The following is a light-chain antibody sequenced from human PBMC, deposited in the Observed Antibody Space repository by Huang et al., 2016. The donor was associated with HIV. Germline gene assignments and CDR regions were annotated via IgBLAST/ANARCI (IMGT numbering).Light chain of an antibody. Sequence: DIQMTQSPSSLSASVGDRVTITCRTSQRISSYLHWFQQKPGKAPKLLIHTTSSLQGGVSSRFRGSGSGTHFTLTVNSLQPEDSATYYCQQTYTTPKTFGQGTKLEIK. V-gene: IGKV1-39*01. CDR3: QQTYTTPKT. CDR1: QRISSY. CDR2: TTS. J-gene: IGKJ2*01.